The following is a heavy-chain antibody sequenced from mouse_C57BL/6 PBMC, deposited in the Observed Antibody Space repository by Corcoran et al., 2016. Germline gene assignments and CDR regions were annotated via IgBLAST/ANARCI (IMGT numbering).Heavy chain of an antibody. Sequence: QIQLVQSGPELKKPGETVKISCKASGYTFTTYGMSWVKQAPGKGLKWMGWINTYSGVPTYADDFKGRFAFSLETSASTAYLQINNLKNEDTATYFCAREDYYAMDYWGQGTSVTVSS. CDR1: GYTFTTYG. V-gene: IGHV9-3*01. CDR2: INTYSGVP. CDR3: AREDYYAMDY. J-gene: IGHJ4*01.